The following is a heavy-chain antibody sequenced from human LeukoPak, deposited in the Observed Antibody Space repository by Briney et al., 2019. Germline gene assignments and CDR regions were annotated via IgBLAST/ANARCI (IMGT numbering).Heavy chain of an antibody. CDR3: ASSSVEKPLDY. V-gene: IGHV4-4*07. J-gene: IGHJ4*02. D-gene: IGHD6-13*01. CDR2: IYTSGST. CDR1: GGSISIYY. Sequence: TSETLSLTCTVSGGSISIYYWSWIRQPAGKGLEWIGRIYTSGSTNYNPSLKSRVTMSVDTSNNQFSLKLSSVTAADTAVYYCASSSVEKPLDYGGRGTLVTVSS.